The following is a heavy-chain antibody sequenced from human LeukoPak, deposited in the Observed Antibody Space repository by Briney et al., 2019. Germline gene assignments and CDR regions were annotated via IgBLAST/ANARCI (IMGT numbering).Heavy chain of an antibody. J-gene: IGHJ6*03. V-gene: IGHV1-69*13. Sequence: SVKVSCKASGGTFSSYAISWVRQAPGQGLEWMGGIIPIFGTANYAQKFQGRVTITADESTSTAYMELSSLRSEDTAVYYCARALVPPGTGYYYYYMDVWGKGTTVTVSS. D-gene: IGHD2-8*02. CDR3: ARALVPPGTGYYYYYMDV. CDR2: IIPIFGTA. CDR1: GGTFSSYA.